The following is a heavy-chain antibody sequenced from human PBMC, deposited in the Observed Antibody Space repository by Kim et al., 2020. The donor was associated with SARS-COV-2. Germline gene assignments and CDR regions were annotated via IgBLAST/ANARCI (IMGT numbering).Heavy chain of an antibody. V-gene: IGHV3-11*01. Sequence: GGSLRLSCAASGFTFSDHFMDWVRQAPGKGLEWVSYISSSGSTIYYADSVKGRFTISRDNAKNSLYLQMNSLRAEDTAVYYCARSTRQLVQGNYYYYYYMDVWGKGTTVTVSS. CDR1: GFTFSDHF. J-gene: IGHJ6*03. CDR2: ISSSGSTI. D-gene: IGHD6-6*01. CDR3: ARSTRQLVQGNYYYYYYMDV.